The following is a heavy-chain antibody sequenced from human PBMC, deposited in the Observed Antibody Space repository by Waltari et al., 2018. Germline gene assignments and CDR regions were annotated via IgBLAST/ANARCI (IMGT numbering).Heavy chain of an antibody. CDR1: GYSISSGHY. CDR2: SYHSGST. J-gene: IGHJ6*03. Sequence: QVQLQESGPGLVNPSETLSLTCAVSGYSISSGHYWGWIRQPPGKGLEWIGSSYHSGSTYYNPSLKSRVTISVDTSKNQFSLKLSSVTAADTAVYYCARDERWPFPYYYYYYMDVWGKGTTVTVSS. CDR3: ARDERWPFPYYYYYYMDV. D-gene: IGHD1-1*01. V-gene: IGHV4-38-2*02.